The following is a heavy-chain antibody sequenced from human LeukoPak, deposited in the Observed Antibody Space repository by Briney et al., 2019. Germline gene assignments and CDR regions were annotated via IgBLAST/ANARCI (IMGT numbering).Heavy chain of an antibody. CDR2: INPNRGGT. Sequence: GGSVRVSCKASGYTFTGYYMQWVRQAPGQGLEWMGWINPNRGGTHYAQKFQGWVTMTRDKSISTAYMELSRLRSDDTAVYYCARGLCSGGSCYVGYNWFDPWGQGTLVTVSS. CDR1: GYTFTGYY. V-gene: IGHV1-2*04. J-gene: IGHJ5*02. CDR3: ARGLCSGGSCYVGYNWFDP. D-gene: IGHD2-15*01.